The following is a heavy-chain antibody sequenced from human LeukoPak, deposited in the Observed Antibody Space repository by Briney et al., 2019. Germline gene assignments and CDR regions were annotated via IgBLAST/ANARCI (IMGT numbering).Heavy chain of an antibody. CDR3: ARAIDYSSYYFDY. D-gene: IGHD4-11*01. J-gene: IGHJ4*02. CDR1: GGSISSYY. CDR2: IYYSGST. Sequence: SETLSLTCTVSGGSISSYYWSWIRQPPGKGLEWIGYIYYSGSTNYNPSLKSRVTISVDTSKNQFSLKLSSVTAADTAVYYCARAIDYSSYYFDYWGQGTLVTVSS. V-gene: IGHV4-59*01.